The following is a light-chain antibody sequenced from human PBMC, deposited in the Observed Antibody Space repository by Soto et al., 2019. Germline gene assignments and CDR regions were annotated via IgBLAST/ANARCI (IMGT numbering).Light chain of an antibody. J-gene: IGLJ3*02. CDR3: SSYTSSSTLV. CDR2: DVS. V-gene: IGLV2-14*01. Sequence: QSALTQPASVSGSPGQSITISCTGTSSDVGNYNYVSWYQQHPGKAPKLMIYDVSNRPSGVSNRFSGSKSGNTASLTISVLQAEDEADYYCSSYTSSSTLVFGGGTKVTVL. CDR1: SSDVGNYNY.